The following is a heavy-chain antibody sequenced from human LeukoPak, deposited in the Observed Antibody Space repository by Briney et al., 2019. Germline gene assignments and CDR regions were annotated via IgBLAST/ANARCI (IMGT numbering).Heavy chain of an antibody. CDR3: ARVTLWFGELLGGFDY. CDR1: GFTVSSNY. D-gene: IGHD3-10*01. CDR2: IYSGGST. V-gene: IGHV3-66*01. Sequence: GGSLRLSCAASGFTVSSNYMSWVRQAPGKGLEWVSVIYSGGSTYYADSVKGRFTISRDNSKNTLYLQMNSLRAEDTAVYYCARVTLWFGELLGGFDYWGQGTLVTVSS. J-gene: IGHJ4*02.